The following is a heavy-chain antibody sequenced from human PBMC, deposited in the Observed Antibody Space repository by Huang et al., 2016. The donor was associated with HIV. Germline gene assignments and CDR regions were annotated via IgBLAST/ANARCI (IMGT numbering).Heavy chain of an antibody. V-gene: IGHV4-30-4*08. D-gene: IGHD5-18*01. CDR3: TRGHSYGFGRNYFDY. J-gene: IGHJ4*02. CDR1: GVSIGSGGYY. Sequence: QVQLQESDPGPVKPSQTLSLTCTVSGVSIGSGGYYWSWIRQPPGKGLEWIGYIYYSGSTYYNPSLKSRVTISVDTSKNQFSLKLSSLTAADTAVYYCTRGHSYGFGRNYFDYWGQGTLVTVSS. CDR2: IYYSGST.